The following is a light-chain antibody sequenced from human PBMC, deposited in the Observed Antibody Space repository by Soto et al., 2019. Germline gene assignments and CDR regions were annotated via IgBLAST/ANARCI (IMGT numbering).Light chain of an antibody. J-gene: IGLJ1*01. CDR1: SSDVGSYNI. Sequence: QSALTQPASVSGSPGQSITISCTGTSSDVGSYNIVSWYQQHPGKAPKVMIYEVTKRPSGVPNRFSGSKSGNTASLTISGLQAEDEADYYCCSYAGTSTYVFGTGTKLTVL. V-gene: IGLV2-23*02. CDR2: EVT. CDR3: CSYAGTSTYV.